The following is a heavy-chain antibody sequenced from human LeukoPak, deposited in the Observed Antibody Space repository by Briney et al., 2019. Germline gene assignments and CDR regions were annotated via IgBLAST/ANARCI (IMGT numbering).Heavy chain of an antibody. J-gene: IGHJ4*02. CDR3: ARDRWGLYYFDC. CDR2: INPNSGGT. V-gene: IGHV1-2*02. CDR1: GYTFTGYY. Sequence: ASVKVSCQASGYTFTGYYMHWVRQAPGQGLEWMGWINPNSGGTNYAQKFQGRVTMTRETSISTAYMELSRLRSDDTAVYYCARDRWGLYYFDCWGQGTLVTVAS. D-gene: IGHD3-16*01.